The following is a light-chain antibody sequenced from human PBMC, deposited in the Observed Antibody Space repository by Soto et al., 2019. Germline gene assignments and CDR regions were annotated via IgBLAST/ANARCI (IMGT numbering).Light chain of an antibody. CDR3: SSYTSSSTWV. CDR2: DVI. CDR1: SSDVGGYNY. Sequence: QSALTQPASVSGSPGQSITISCAGTSSDVGGYNYVSWYQQHPGKAPKLLIYDVINRPSGVSDRFSGSKSGNTASLTISGLQAEDEDDYYCSSYTSSSTWVFGGGTKVTVL. J-gene: IGLJ3*02. V-gene: IGLV2-14*01.